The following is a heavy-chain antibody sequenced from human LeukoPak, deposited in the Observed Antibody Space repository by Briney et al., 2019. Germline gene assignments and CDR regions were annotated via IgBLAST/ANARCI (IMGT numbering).Heavy chain of an antibody. CDR3: ARVGGYLNDY. D-gene: IGHD3-16*01. CDR1: GFTFSSYA. Sequence: GGSLRLSCAASGFTFSSYAMHWVRQAPGKGLEWVAVISYDGSNKYYADSVKGRFTISRDNSKNTLYLQMNGLRAEDTAVYYCARVGGYLNDYWGQGTLVTVSS. V-gene: IGHV3-30-3*01. CDR2: ISYDGSNK. J-gene: IGHJ4*02.